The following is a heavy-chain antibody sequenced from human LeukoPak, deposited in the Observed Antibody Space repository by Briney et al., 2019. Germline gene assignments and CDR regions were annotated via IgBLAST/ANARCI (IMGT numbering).Heavy chain of an antibody. D-gene: IGHD2-15*01. J-gene: IGHJ3*02. CDR3: ARESRHCSGGSCYFGAFDI. V-gene: IGHV3-33*01. Sequence: GGSLRLSCAASGFTFSNYGMHWVRQAPGKGLEWVAVIWCDGSNEYYADSVKGRFTFSRDNSKNTLYLQMNSLRAEDTAVYYCARESRHCSGGSCYFGAFDIWGQGTMVSVSS. CDR1: GFTFSNYG. CDR2: IWCDGSNE.